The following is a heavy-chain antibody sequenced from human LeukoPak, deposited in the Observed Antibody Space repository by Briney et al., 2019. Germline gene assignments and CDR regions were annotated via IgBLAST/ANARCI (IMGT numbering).Heavy chain of an antibody. J-gene: IGHJ4*02. D-gene: IGHD1-26*01. V-gene: IGHV4-34*01. CDR1: GGSFSGYY. Sequence: PSETLSLTCAVYGGSFSGYYWSWIRQPPGKGLEWIGEINHSGSTNYNPSLKNRVTISVDTSKNQFSLKLSSVTAADTAVYYCARAGRIVGATCLDYWGEGTLVTVSS. CDR3: ARAGRIVGATCLDY. CDR2: INHSGST.